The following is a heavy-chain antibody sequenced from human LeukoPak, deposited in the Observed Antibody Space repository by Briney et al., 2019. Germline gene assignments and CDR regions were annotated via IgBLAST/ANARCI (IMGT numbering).Heavy chain of an antibody. CDR2: IYHSGST. CDR1: GGSISSGGYY. V-gene: IGHV4-30-2*05. J-gene: IGHJ4*02. Sequence: PSETLSLTCTVSGGSISSGGYYWSWIRQPPGKGLGWIGYIYHSGSTYYNPSLKSRVTISVDTSKNQFSLKLSSVTAADTAVYYCARVSGYSYGLPKYFDYWGQGTLVTVSS. CDR3: ARVSGYSYGLPKYFDY. D-gene: IGHD5-18*01.